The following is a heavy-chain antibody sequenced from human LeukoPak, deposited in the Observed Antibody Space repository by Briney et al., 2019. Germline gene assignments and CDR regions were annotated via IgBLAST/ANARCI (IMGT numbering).Heavy chain of an antibody. J-gene: IGHJ3*02. CDR3: ARPLDCSGGSCYPRNAFDI. D-gene: IGHD2-15*01. V-gene: IGHV5-51*01. Sequence: GESLKISSKGAGYSFTSYWIGWVRQMHGKGLEWIGIIYPGDSDTRYSPSFQGQVTISADKSISTAYLQWSSLKASDTAMYYCARPLDCSGGSCYPRNAFDIWGQGTMVTVSS. CDR1: GYSFTSYW. CDR2: IYPGDSDT.